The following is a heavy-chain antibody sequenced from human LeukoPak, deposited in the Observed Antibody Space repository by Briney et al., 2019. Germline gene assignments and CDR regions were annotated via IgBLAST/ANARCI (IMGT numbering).Heavy chain of an antibody. J-gene: IGHJ4*02. V-gene: IGHV3-11*04. Sequence: GGSLRLSCAASGFTFSDYYMSWIRQAPGKGLEWVSYISSSGSTIYYADSVKGRFTISRDNAKNSLYLQMNSLRDEDTAVYYCARDRCSSTSCGYDYWGQGTLVTVSS. D-gene: IGHD2-2*01. CDR2: ISSSGSTI. CDR3: ARDRCSSTSCGYDY. CDR1: GFTFSDYY.